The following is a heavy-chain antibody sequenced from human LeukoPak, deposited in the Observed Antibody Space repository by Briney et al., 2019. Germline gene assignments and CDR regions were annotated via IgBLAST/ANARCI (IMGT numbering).Heavy chain of an antibody. Sequence: SQTLSLTCAVSGGSISSGGYSWSWIRQPPGKGLEWIGYIYHSGSTYYNPSLKSRVTISVDTSKNQFSLKLSSVTAADTAVYYCARRVATISYYYYYGMDVWGQGTTVTVSS. V-gene: IGHV4-30-2*03. J-gene: IGHJ6*02. D-gene: IGHD5-12*01. CDR1: GGSISSGGYS. CDR2: IYHSGST. CDR3: ARRVATISYYYYYGMDV.